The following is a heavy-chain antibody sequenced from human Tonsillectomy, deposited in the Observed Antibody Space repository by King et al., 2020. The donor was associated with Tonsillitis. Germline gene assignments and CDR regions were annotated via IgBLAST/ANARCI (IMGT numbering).Heavy chain of an antibody. V-gene: IGHV4-31*03. D-gene: IGHD4-17*01. CDR2: IYYSGST. CDR1: GGSISSGGYY. CDR3: ARESTLTTAGGNWYFHL. Sequence: VQLQESGPGLVKPSQTLSLTCTVSGGSISSGGYYWSWIRQHPGKGLEWIGYIYYSGSTYYNPSLKSRVTISVDTSKNQFSLKLSSVTAADTAVYYCARESTLTTAGGNWYFHLWGRGTLVTVSS. J-gene: IGHJ2*01.